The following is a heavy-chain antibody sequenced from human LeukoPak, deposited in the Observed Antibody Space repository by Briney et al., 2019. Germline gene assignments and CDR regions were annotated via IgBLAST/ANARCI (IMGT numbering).Heavy chain of an antibody. J-gene: IGHJ4*02. CDR2: ISGSGGST. CDR3: AATSAAFDY. Sequence: PGGSLRLSCAASGFTFSSYAMSWVRQSPGKGLGWVSAISGSGGSTYYADSVKGRFTISRDNSKNTLYLQMNSLRAEDTAVYYCAATSAAFDYWGQGTLVTVSS. D-gene: IGHD2-2*01. CDR1: GFTFSSYA. V-gene: IGHV3-23*01.